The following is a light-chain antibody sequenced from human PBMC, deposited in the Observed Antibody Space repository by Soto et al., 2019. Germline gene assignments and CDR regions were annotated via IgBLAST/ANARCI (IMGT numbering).Light chain of an antibody. CDR3: SSCARSSYV. V-gene: IGLV2-14*01. CDR2: AVT. J-gene: IGLJ1*01. CDR1: SSDVGGYDY. Sequence: QSALTQPASVSGSPGQSITISCTGTSSDVGGYDYVSWYQQHPGKAPKLMIYAVTNRPSGVSNRFSSSKSGNTASLTISGLQAEDEADYYCSSCARSSYVFGTGTKLTVL.